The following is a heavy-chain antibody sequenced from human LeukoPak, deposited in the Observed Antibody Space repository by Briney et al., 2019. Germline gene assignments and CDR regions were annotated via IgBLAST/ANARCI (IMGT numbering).Heavy chain of an antibody. CDR2: FYPVDSDN. V-gene: IGHV5-51*01. CDR1: GSRFTSYW. CDR3: ARTGGYCSCTSCSYYYYYFMDV. D-gene: IGHD2-2*01. Sequence: GSLNISCQGPGSRFTSYWFGWVRQLPGKGLEWMGIFYPVDSDNRHSPPFPGQVTISADKSISTAYLQWSSLKASDTAMYYCARTGGYCSCTSCSYYYYYFMDVWGKGTTVTVSS. J-gene: IGHJ6*03.